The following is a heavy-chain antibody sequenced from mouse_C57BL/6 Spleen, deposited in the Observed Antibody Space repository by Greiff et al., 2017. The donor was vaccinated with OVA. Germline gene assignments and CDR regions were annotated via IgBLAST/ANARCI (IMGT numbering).Heavy chain of an antibody. V-gene: IGHV1-81*01. D-gene: IGHD2-2*01. CDR1: GYTFTSYG. Sequence: QVQLQQSGAELARPGASVKMSCKASGYTFTSYGISWVKQRNGKGLEWIGEIYPRSGNTYYNEKFKGKATLTADKSSSTAYMELLSLTSEDSAVYFCAREGYDGRGFAYWGQGTLVTVSA. CDR2: IYPRSGNT. CDR3: AREGYDGRGFAY. J-gene: IGHJ3*01.